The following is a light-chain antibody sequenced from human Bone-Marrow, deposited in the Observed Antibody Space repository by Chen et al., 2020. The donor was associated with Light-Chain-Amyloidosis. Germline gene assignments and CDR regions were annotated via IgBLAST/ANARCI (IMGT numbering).Light chain of an antibody. CDR2: GSS. CDR1: QTINSNY. CDR3: QQYGTSPLT. V-gene: IGKV3-20*01. J-gene: IGKJ4*01. Sequence: DIVLTQPPSTLYLSPGEGANLSCRASQTINSNYLTCYQQKFGQAPRLLIYGSSSSATGIPDRFTGSRTGTDCTLTINRLEPEDFAMYYCQQYGTSPLTCGGGTKVEIK.